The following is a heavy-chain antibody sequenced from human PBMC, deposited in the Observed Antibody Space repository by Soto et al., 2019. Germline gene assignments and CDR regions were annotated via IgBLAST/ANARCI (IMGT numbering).Heavy chain of an antibody. D-gene: IGHD4-17*01. Sequence: LSLTCAASGFTFSSYGMHWVRQAPGKGLEWVAVISYDGSNKYYADSVKGRFTISRDNSKNTLYLQMNSLRAEDTAVYYCAKDPYGDSAEYFQHWGQGTLVTVSS. CDR3: AKDPYGDSAEYFQH. V-gene: IGHV3-30*18. CDR1: GFTFSSYG. J-gene: IGHJ1*01. CDR2: ISYDGSNK.